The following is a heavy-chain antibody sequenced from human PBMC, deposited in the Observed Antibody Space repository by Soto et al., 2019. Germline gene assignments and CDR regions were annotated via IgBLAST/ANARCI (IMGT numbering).Heavy chain of an antibody. Sequence: SQTRSVTCAVSGDSGSRNTAAWNWIRSSPSRGLEWLGRTYYRSNWRHDYAVSVKSRITVNPDTSKNHFSLQLNSVTPDDTAVYYCARGVAGSGFDLWGQGTLVTVSS. CDR2: TYYRSNWRH. D-gene: IGHD6-19*01. CDR3: ARGVAGSGFDL. J-gene: IGHJ4*02. CDR1: GDSGSRNTAA. V-gene: IGHV6-1*01.